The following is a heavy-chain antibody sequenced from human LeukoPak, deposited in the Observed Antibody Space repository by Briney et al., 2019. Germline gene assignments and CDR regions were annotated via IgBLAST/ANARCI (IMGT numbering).Heavy chain of an antibody. CDR3: ARGYSSSGTDAFDI. CDR1: GFTFDDYA. J-gene: IGHJ3*02. V-gene: IGHV3-9*01. Sequence: PGGSLRLSCAASGFTFDDYAMHWVRQAPGKGLEWVSSISWNSGSIGYADSVKGRFTISRDNAKKSLYLQMNSLRAEDTALYYCARGYSSSGTDAFDIWGQGTMVTVSS. CDR2: ISWNSGSI. D-gene: IGHD6-13*01.